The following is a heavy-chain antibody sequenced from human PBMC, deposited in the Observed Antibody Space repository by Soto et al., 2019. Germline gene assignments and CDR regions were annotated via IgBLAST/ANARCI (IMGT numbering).Heavy chain of an antibody. Sequence: QVQLQESGPGLVKPSQTLSLTCTVSGGSISSGGYYWSWIRQHPGKGLEWIGYIYYSGSTYYNPSFKSRVTISVDTSKYQFSLKLRSVTAADTAVYYCAISSGYADWFDPWGQGTLVTVAS. J-gene: IGHJ5*02. D-gene: IGHD3-22*01. V-gene: IGHV4-31*03. CDR2: IYYSGST. CDR1: GGSISSGGYY. CDR3: AISSGYADWFDP.